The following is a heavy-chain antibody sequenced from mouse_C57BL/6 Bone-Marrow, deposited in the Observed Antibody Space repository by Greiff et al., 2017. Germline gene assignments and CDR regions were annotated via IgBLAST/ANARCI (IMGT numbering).Heavy chain of an antibody. J-gene: IGHJ1*03. Sequence: VQLQESGAELVKPGASVKMSCKASGYTFTSYWITWVKQRPGQGLEWIGDIYPGSGSTNYNEKFKSKATLTVDTSSSTAYMQLSSLTSEDSAVYYCARPYSSNYWYVDVWGTGTTVTVAA. CDR3: ARPYSSNYWYVDV. CDR1: GYTFTSYW. CDR2: IYPGSGST. D-gene: IGHD2-5*01. V-gene: IGHV1-55*01.